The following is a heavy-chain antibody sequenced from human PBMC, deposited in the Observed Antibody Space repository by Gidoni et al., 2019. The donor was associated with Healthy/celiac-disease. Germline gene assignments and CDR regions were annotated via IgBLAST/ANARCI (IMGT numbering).Heavy chain of an antibody. CDR2: INHSGST. J-gene: IGHJ4*02. D-gene: IGHD1-26*01. CDR3: ARGRRVGIPSLKADY. CDR1: GGSFSGYY. Sequence: QMQLPQWGAGLLKPSETLSLTCAVYGGSFSGYYWCWIRRPPGKGLVWIGEINHSGSTNYTPTLKSRVTIAVDTSKNQFSLKLSSVTASDTAVYYCARGRRVGIPSLKADYWAQGTLVTVSS. V-gene: IGHV4-34*01.